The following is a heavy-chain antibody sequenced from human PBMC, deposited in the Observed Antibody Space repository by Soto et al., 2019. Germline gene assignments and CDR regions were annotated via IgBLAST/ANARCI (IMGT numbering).Heavy chain of an antibody. V-gene: IGHV2-26*01. CDR2: IFSNDEK. D-gene: IGHD3-3*01. CDR1: GFSLSNARMG. Sequence: SGPTLVNPTETLTLTCTVSGFSLSNARMGVSWIRQPPGKALEWLAHIFSNDEKSYSTSLKSRLTISKDTSKSQVVLTMTNMDPVDTATYYCARIGYDFWSGYYTHPNYYYMDVWGKGTTVTVSS. CDR3: ARIGYDFWSGYYTHPNYYYMDV. J-gene: IGHJ6*03.